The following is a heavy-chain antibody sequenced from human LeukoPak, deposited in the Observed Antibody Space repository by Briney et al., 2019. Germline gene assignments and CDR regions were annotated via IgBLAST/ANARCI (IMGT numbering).Heavy chain of an antibody. J-gene: IGHJ4*02. V-gene: IGHV4-61*02. CDR3: ATPRTGGGSSSWYLPFDY. Sequence: SETLSLTCTVSGGSISSGSYYWSWIRQPAGKGLEWIGRIYTSGSTNYNPSLKSRVTISVDTSKNQFSLKLSSVTAADTAVYYCATPRTGGGSSSWYLPFDYWGQGTLVTVSS. D-gene: IGHD6-13*01. CDR2: IYTSGST. CDR1: GGSISSGSYY.